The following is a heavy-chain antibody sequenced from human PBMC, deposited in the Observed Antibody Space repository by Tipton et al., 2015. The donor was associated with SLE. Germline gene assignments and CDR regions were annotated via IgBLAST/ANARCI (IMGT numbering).Heavy chain of an antibody. CDR2: IDYRDIT. Sequence: TLSLTCTVSGGSVSSNYWSWIRQPPGKGLEWIGYIDYRDITNYNPSLKSRVTISIDKSRNQFSLKLNSVTAADTAVYYCAKDYNYDYPDYNWGQGTLVIVSS. J-gene: IGHJ4*02. D-gene: IGHD4-17*01. CDR1: GGSVSSNY. CDR3: AKDYNYDYPDYN. V-gene: IGHV4-59*02.